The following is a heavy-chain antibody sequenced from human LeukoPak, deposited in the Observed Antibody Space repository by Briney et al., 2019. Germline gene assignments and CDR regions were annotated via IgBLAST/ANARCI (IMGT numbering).Heavy chain of an antibody. Sequence: SETLSLTCTVSGGPINSYYWSWIRQPPGKGLEWIGYIYHRGSTNYNSSLKSRVSISVDTSKNQFYLKLTSVTAADTAVYYCARLDSGYGKYYFDYWGQGTLVTVSS. CDR1: GGPINSYY. J-gene: IGHJ4*02. CDR3: ARLDSGYGKYYFDY. V-gene: IGHV4-59*08. D-gene: IGHD5-12*01. CDR2: IYHRGST.